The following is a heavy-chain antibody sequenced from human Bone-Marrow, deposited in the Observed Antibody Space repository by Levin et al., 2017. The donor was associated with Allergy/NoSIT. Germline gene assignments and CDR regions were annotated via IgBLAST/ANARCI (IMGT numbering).Heavy chain of an antibody. CDR2: IQKDGSGK. CDR3: AKGGGDLDS. CDR1: GFNFSNYW. Sequence: ETLSLTCAASGFNFSNYWMSWVRQAPGKGLECVANIQKDGSGKYYMESVKGRFTISRDNTKNSLYLQMNRRRVEDTAVYFCAKGGGDLDSWGQGTLVTVSS. J-gene: IGHJ4*02. D-gene: IGHD3-16*01. V-gene: IGHV3-7*01.